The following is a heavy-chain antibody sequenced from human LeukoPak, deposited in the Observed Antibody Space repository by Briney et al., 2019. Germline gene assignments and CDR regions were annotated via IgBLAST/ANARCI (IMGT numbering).Heavy chain of an antibody. CDR1: GYTFTGYY. J-gene: IGHJ3*02. Sequence: GASVKVSCKASGYTFTGYYMHWVRQAPGQGLEWMGWISAYNGNTNYAQKVQGRVTMTTDTSTSTAYMELSSLRSEDTAVYYCARDRSRRGKYYRADGGAFDIWGQGTMVTVSS. D-gene: IGHD3-10*01. CDR3: ARDRSRRGKYYRADGGAFDI. CDR2: ISAYNGNT. V-gene: IGHV1-18*04.